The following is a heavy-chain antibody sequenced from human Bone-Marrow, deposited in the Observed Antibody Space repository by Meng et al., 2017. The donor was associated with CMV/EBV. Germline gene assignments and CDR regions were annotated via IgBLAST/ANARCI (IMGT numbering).Heavy chain of an antibody. J-gene: IGHJ4*02. D-gene: IGHD6-6*01. CDR1: GGSVSSGSYY. Sequence: SETLSLTCTVSGGSVSSGSYYWSWIRQPPGKGLEWIGYIYYSGSTNYNPSLKSRVSISIDTSKNQFSLRLSSVTAADTAVYYCAREGDSIAARRAFDYWGLGTLVTVSS. V-gene: IGHV4-61*01. CDR2: IYYSGST. CDR3: AREGDSIAARRAFDY.